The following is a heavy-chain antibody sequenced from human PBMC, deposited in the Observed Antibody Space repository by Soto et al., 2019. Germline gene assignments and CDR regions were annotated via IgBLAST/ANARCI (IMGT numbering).Heavy chain of an antibody. CDR2: INGDGSEK. CDR3: ARHGEWCYDW. D-gene: IGHD2-8*01. J-gene: IGHJ4*02. Sequence: EVHLVESGGGLVQPGGSLRLSCAASKFTFGRYWMGWLRQAPGKGLECVASINGDGSEKYYVDSVRGRFTISRDNAKNAVYLQMNSLRAEDTAVYFCARHGEWCYDWWGQGTLVTVSS. V-gene: IGHV3-7*03. CDR1: KFTFGRYW.